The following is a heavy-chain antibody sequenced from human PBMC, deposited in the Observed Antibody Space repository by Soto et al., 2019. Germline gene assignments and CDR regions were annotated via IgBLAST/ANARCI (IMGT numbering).Heavy chain of an antibody. CDR3: TTDPVTMIVVVPSSG. V-gene: IGHV3-23*01. CDR2: ISGTGSPT. CDR1: GFTFSSYA. J-gene: IGHJ4*02. D-gene: IGHD3-22*01. Sequence: GGSLRLSCAASGFTFSSYAMTWVRQAPGRGLEWVSAISGTGSPTYYADSVMGRFTISRDNSKNTLYLQMNSLRADDTAVYYCTTDPVTMIVVVPSSGWGQGTLVTVSS.